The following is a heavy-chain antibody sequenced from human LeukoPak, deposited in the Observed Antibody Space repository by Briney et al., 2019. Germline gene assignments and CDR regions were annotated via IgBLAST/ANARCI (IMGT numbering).Heavy chain of an antibody. CDR3: ARRDVSAWYYFDY. CDR1: GYTFNTYL. V-gene: IGHV5-51*01. J-gene: IGHJ4*02. Sequence: PGESLKISCKGSGYTFNTYLVGWVRPMPGRGLEWIGIIYPGDSDIRYSPSFRGQVTISADKSSSTAYLQWSSLKASDTAMYYCARRDVSAWYYFDYWGQGTLVTVSS. CDR2: IYPGDSDI. D-gene: IGHD6-19*01.